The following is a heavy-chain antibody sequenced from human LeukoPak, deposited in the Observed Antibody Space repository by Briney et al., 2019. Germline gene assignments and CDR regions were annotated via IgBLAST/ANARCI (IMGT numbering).Heavy chain of an antibody. J-gene: IGHJ4*02. Sequence: GGSLRLSCAASGFTFSSYAVSWVRQAPGKGLEWVSAISGSGGSTYYADSVKGRFTISRDNSKNTLNLQMNSLRAEDTAVYYCAKSKAGDYGNYYYFDDWGQGTLVTVSS. D-gene: IGHD4-11*01. V-gene: IGHV3-23*01. CDR2: ISGSGGST. CDR1: GFTFSSYA. CDR3: AKSKAGDYGNYYYFDD.